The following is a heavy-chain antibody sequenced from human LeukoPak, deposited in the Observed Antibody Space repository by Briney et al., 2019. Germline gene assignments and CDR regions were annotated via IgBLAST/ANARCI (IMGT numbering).Heavy chain of an antibody. V-gene: IGHV3-21*01. J-gene: IGHJ6*03. CDR2: ISSDSSYI. CDR1: GFTFSSYA. CDR3: ARGLPHSGSYPMDV. Sequence: PGGSLGLSCAASGFTFSSYAMSWVRQAPGKGLEWVSSISSDSSYIYYADSVKGRFTISRDNTKSSLSLQMNSLRADDSAVYYCARGLPHSGSYPMDVWGTGTTVTVSS. D-gene: IGHD1-26*01.